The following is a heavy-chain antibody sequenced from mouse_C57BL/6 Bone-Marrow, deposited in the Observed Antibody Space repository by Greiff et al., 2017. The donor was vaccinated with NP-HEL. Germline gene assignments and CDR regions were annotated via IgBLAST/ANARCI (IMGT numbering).Heavy chain of an antibody. J-gene: IGHJ1*03. CDR1: GFTFSSYA. D-gene: IGHD3-3*01. CDR3: AREGTWDWYFDV. Sequence: EVQGVESGGGLVKPGGSLKLSCAASGFTFSSYAMSWVRQTPEKRLEWVATISDGGSYTYYPDNVKGRFTISRDNAKNNLYLQMSHLKSEDTAMYYCAREGTWDWYFDVWGTGTTVTVSS. V-gene: IGHV5-4*01. CDR2: ISDGGSYT.